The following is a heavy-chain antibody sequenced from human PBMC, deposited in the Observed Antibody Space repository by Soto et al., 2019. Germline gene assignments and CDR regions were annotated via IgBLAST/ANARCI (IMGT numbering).Heavy chain of an antibody. Sequence: SVKVSCKTSGGTFRTSAISRVRQAPGQGLEWMGGIMPVFPTPDYAQKFQGRVTITADESTSTAYMELSSLRSEDTAVYYCARDKDRQQLGGNYYYIMDVWGQGTTVTVSS. CDR1: GGTFRTSA. J-gene: IGHJ6*02. V-gene: IGHV1-69*13. CDR3: ARDKDRQQLGGNYYYIMDV. D-gene: IGHD3-3*02. CDR2: IMPVFPTP.